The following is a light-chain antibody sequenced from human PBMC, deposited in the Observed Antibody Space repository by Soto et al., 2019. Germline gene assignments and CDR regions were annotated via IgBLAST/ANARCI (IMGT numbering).Light chain of an antibody. CDR3: QAYDTSLSGVG. CDR1: SSNIGADYD. Sequence: QSVLTQPPSVSGAPGQRITISCTGSSSNIGADYDVHWYQQFPGTAPKLLIDGNVDRPSGVPDRFSASKSGTSASLAITGRQAEDEADYYCQAYDTSLSGVGLGTRTKLTVL. CDR2: GNV. J-gene: IGLJ1*01. V-gene: IGLV1-40*01.